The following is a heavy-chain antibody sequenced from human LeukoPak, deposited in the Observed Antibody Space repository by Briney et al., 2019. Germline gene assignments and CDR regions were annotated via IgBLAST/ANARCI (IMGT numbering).Heavy chain of an antibody. CDR2: IKQDGSEK. D-gene: IGHD3-3*01. V-gene: IGHV3-7*01. Sequence: GGSLRLSCAASGFTFSSYWMSWVRQAPGKGLEWVANIKQDGSEKYYVDSVKGRFTISRDNAKNSLYLQMNSLRAEDTAVYYCAMVSLEWSGDEDYWGQGTLVTVSS. CDR1: GFTFSSYW. J-gene: IGHJ4*02. CDR3: AMVSLEWSGDEDY.